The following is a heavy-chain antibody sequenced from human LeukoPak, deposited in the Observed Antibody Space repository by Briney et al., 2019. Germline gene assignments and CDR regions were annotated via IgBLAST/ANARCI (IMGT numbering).Heavy chain of an antibody. V-gene: IGHV3-23*01. Sequence: PGASLRLSCAASGFTFSSYSMCWVRQAPGKGPEWVSGIKESGDITYYADSVKGRFTIPRDNSKNTLYLQMNSLRAEDTAKYYCAKYCSGATCSGYWGQGTLVTVSS. D-gene: IGHD2-15*01. J-gene: IGHJ4*02. CDR3: AKYCSGATCSGY. CDR2: IKESGDIT. CDR1: GFTFSSYS.